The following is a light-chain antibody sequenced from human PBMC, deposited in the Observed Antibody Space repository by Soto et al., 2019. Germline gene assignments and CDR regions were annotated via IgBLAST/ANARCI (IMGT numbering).Light chain of an antibody. CDR1: QDISNY. CDR2: AAS. V-gene: IGKV1-27*01. J-gene: IGKJ3*01. CDR3: QKYDSAPFT. Sequence: DIPMTQSPSSLSASVGDRVTITCRASQDISNYLDWYQQKPGQVPKLLINAASTLQSGAPSRFSGSGSGTDFTLTISSLQPEDVATYYCQKYDSAPFTFGPGTKVDIK.